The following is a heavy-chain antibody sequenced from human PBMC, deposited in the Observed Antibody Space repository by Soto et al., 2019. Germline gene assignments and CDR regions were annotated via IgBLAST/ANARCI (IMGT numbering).Heavy chain of an antibody. V-gene: IGHV1-69*01. Sequence: QAQLVQSGAELKKPGSSVKVSCKASGGNFSSYAISWLRQAPGQGLEWMGGIVPLFGTTNYAQKFKGRLMITADESKTTAYMELSSLRFEDTAVYYCARARGISWYNWFDPWGQGSPVTVSS. D-gene: IGHD6-13*01. CDR1: GGNFSSYA. CDR2: IVPLFGTT. J-gene: IGHJ5*02. CDR3: ARARGISWYNWFDP.